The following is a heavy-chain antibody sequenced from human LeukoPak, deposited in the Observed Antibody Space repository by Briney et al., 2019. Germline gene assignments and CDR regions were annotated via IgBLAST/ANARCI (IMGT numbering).Heavy chain of an antibody. CDR1: GGTFSSYT. CDR2: IIPILGIA. Sequence: SVKVSCKASGGTFSSYTISWVRQAPGQGLEWMGRIIPILGIANYAQKFQGRDTITADKSTSTAYMELSSLRSEDTAVYYCTYSSRGICYYWGQGTLVTVSS. J-gene: IGHJ4*02. CDR3: TYSSRGICYY. V-gene: IGHV1-69*02. D-gene: IGHD5-18*01.